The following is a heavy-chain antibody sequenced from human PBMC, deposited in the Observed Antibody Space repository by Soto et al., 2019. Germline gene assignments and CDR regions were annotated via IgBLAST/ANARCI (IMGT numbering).Heavy chain of an antibody. D-gene: IGHD3-22*01. J-gene: IGHJ3*01. Sequence: SETLSLTCTVSGGSISSGYYYLSWILHPPGKGLEWIGYIYYSWSTYYNPSLKSRVTISVDTSKNQFSLKLSSVTAADTAVYYCARDTYYHDSSGSRLFDDFDLWGKGTMVTVSS. V-gene: IGHV4-30-4*01. CDR1: GGSISSGYYY. CDR2: IYYSWST. CDR3: ARDTYYHDSSGSRLFDDFDL.